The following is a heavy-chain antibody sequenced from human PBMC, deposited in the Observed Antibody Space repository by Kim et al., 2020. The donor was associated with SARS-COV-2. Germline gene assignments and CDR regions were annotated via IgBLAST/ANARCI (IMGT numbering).Heavy chain of an antibody. V-gene: IGHV1-46*01. CDR1: GYTFTSYY. CDR2: INPSGGST. J-gene: IGHJ6*02. CDR3: ARDKYYDFWSGYQSYGMDV. D-gene: IGHD3-3*01. Sequence: ASVKVSCKASGYTFTSYYMHWVRQAPGQGLGWMGIINPSGGSTSYAQKFQGRVTMTRDTSTSTVYMELSSLRSEDTAVYYCARDKYYDFWSGYQSYGMDVWGQGTTVTVSS.